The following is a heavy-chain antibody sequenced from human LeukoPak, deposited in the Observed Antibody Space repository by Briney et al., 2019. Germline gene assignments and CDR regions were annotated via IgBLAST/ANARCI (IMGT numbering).Heavy chain of an antibody. CDR1: GYTFTGYY. D-gene: IGHD3-22*01. J-gene: IGHJ4*02. Sequence: ASVKVSCKASGYTFTGYYMHWVRQAPGQGLEWMGWINPNSGGTNYAQKFQGRVTMTRDTSISTAYMELSRLRSDDTAVYYCTRFYDRSGPHFDYWGQGTLVTVSS. CDR3: TRFYDRSGPHFDY. V-gene: IGHV1-2*02. CDR2: INPNSGGT.